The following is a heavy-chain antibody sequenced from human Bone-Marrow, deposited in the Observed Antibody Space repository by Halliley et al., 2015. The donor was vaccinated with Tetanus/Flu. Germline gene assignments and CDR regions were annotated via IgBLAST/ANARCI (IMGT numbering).Heavy chain of an antibody. J-gene: IGHJ6*02. Sequence: ISGSSGDPHYADSVKGRFTISRDNSKNTLYLEMSSRRAEDPAVYFGAKGDGYENYYYGMDVWGQGTTVTVSS. V-gene: IGHV3-23*01. CDR3: AKGDGYENYYYGMDV. D-gene: IGHD5-12*01. CDR2: ISGSSGDP.